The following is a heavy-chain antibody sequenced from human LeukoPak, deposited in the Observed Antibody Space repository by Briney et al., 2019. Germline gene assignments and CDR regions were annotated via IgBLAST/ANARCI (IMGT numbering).Heavy chain of an antibody. CDR2: ISSSGSTI. CDR3: ARDRTAGPLTGWFDL. CDR1: GFTFSDYH. J-gene: IGHJ5*02. Sequence: PGGSLRLSCAASGFTFSDYHMIWIRQAPGKGLEWVSYISSSGSTIYYADSVKGRFTISRDNAKNSLYLQMNSLRAEDTAVYYCARDRTAGPLTGWFDLWGQGTLVTVSS. V-gene: IGHV3-11*01. D-gene: IGHD3-9*01.